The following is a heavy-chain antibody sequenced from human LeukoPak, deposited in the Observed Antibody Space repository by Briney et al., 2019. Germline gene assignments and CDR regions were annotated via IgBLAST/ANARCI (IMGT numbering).Heavy chain of an antibody. J-gene: IGHJ3*02. CDR1: GFTSDTYA. Sequence: GGPLRLSCAASGFTSDTYAMSWVRQAPGKGLEWVSTIGNTETYYADSVKGRFTISRDNRQNTVYLQMTSLRAEDTAVYFCAKDAIRGNGIYDAFDIWGQGTRVTVSS. V-gene: IGHV3-23*01. D-gene: IGHD2-21*01. CDR2: IGNTET. CDR3: AKDAIRGNGIYDAFDI.